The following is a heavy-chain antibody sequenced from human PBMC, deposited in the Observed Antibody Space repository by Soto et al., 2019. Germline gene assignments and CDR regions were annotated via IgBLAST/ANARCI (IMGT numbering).Heavy chain of an antibody. Sequence: QVQLVQSGAEVKKPGSSVKVSCKASGGAFSSYAISWVRQAPGQGLEWMGGNLPLFNISNYAQKFQGRVTITAAEPTSTAYMDLSNLTSEDTAVSYCARRRLGYGSWYFDLGGRGTLITVSS. D-gene: IGHD3-10*01. V-gene: IGHV1-69*01. CDR1: GGAFSSYA. CDR3: ARRRLGYGSWYFDL. CDR2: NLPLFNIS. J-gene: IGHJ2*01.